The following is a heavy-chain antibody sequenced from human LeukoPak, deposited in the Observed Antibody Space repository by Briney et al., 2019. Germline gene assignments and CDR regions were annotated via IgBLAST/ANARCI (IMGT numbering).Heavy chain of an antibody. CDR2: IYYSGRT. J-gene: IGHJ4*02. CDR1: GGSLSDYY. CDR3: ARGQKYRYGYTVTELGSGYFDY. Sequence: SETLSLTCAVYGGSLSDYYWSWIRQPPGKGLEWIGYIYYSGRTRYNPSLKSPVTISVDTSKNQFSLRLSSVTAADTAVYFCARGQKYRYGYTVTELGSGYFDYWGQGTLVTVSS. V-gene: IGHV4-59*12. D-gene: IGHD5-18*01.